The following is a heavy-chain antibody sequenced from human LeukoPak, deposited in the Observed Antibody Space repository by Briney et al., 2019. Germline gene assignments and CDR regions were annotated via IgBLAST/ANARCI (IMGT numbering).Heavy chain of an antibody. CDR1: GGSISSYY. CDR3: AREWRVAAAGTEIYYYYGMDV. CDR2: IYYSGST. Sequence: SETLSLTCTVSGGSISSYYWSWIRQPPGKGLEWIGYIYYSGSTNYNPSLKSRVTISVDTSKNQFSLKLSSVTAADTAVYYCAREWRVAAAGTEIYYYYGMDVWGQGTTVTVSS. D-gene: IGHD6-13*01. V-gene: IGHV4-59*01. J-gene: IGHJ6*02.